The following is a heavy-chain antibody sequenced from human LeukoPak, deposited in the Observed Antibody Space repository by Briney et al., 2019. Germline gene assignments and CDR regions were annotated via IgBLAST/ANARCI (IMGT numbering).Heavy chain of an antibody. V-gene: IGHV3-30*04. CDR2: ISYDGSNK. J-gene: IGHJ1*01. D-gene: IGHD6-19*01. CDR1: GFTFKSYA. Sequence: GGSLRLSCSASGFTFKSYAMHWVRQAPGKGLEWVAVISYDGSNKYYADSVKGRFTISRDNSKNTLYLQMNSLRAEDTAVYYCARDRLAVAGHAECFQHWGQGTLVTVSS. CDR3: ARDRLAVAGHAECFQH.